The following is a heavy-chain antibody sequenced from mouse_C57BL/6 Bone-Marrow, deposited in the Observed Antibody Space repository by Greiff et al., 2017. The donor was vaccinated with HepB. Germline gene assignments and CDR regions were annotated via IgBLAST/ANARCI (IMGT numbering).Heavy chain of an antibody. CDR3: AKDYYGSYYAMDY. CDR2: IYPGSGNT. Sequence: QVQLQQSGPELVKPGASVKISCKASGYSFTSYYIHWVKQRPGQGLEWIGWIYPGSGNTKYNEKFKGKATLTADTSSSTAYMQISSLTSEDSAVYYCAKDYYGSYYAMDYWGQGTSVTVSS. J-gene: IGHJ4*01. V-gene: IGHV1-66*01. CDR1: GYSFTSYY. D-gene: IGHD1-1*01.